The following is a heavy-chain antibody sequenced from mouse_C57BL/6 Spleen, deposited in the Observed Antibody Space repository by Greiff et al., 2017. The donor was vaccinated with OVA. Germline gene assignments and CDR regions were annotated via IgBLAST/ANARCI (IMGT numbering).Heavy chain of an antibody. J-gene: IGHJ2*01. CDR2: IDPSDSYT. D-gene: IGHD3-3*01. V-gene: IGHV1-50*01. CDR3: ARRRAREDY. Sequence: QVQLKQPGAELVKPGASVKLSCKASGYTFTSYWMQWVKQRPGQGLEWIGEIDPSDSYTNYNQKFKGKATLTVDTSSSTAYMQLSSLTSEDSAVYYCARRRAREDYWGQGTTLTVSS. CDR1: GYTFTSYW.